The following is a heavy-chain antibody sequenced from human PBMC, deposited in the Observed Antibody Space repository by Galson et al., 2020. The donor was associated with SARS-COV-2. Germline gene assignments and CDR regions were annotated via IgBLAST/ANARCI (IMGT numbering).Heavy chain of an antibody. V-gene: IGHV1-24*01. CDR3: ATKTVRSYYYNCRDV. CDR1: GYTLTELS. J-gene: IGHJ6*02. D-gene: IGHD4-4*01. CDR2: FDPEDGEI. Sequence: ASVKVSCKVSGYTLTELSMHWVRQAPGKGLEWMGGFDPEDGEIIYAQKFQGRVTMTEDTSTDTAYMELSSLRSEDTAVYYCATKTVRSYYYNCRDVWGQGTTVTVSS.